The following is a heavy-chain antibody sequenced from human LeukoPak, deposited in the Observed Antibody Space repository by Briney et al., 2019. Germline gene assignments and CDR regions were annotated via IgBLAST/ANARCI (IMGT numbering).Heavy chain of an antibody. CDR3: ASGAYPSGWLRLAT. D-gene: IGHD5-12*01. J-gene: IGHJ5*02. CDR1: GGSISSGGYY. CDR2: IYHSGST. V-gene: IGHV4-30-2*01. Sequence: ASQTLSLTCTVSGGSISSGGYYWSWIRQPPGKGLEWIGYIYHSGSTYYNPSLKSRVTISVDTSKNQFSLKLSSVTAADTAVYYCASGAYPSGWLRLATWGQGTLVTVSS.